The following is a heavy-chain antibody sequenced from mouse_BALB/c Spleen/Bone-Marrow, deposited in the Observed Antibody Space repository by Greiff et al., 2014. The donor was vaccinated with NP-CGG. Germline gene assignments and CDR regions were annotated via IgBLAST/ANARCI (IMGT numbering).Heavy chain of an antibody. CDR3: ARRYFDV. CDR1: GYTFTSYW. J-gene: IGHJ1*01. V-gene: IGHV1S41*01. Sequence: DLVKPGASVKLSCKASGYTFTSYWINWIKQRPGQGLEWIGRIAPGSGSTYHNEMFKGKATLTVDTSSSTAYIQLSSLSSEDSAVYFCARRYFDVWGAGTTVTVSS. CDR2: IAPGSGST.